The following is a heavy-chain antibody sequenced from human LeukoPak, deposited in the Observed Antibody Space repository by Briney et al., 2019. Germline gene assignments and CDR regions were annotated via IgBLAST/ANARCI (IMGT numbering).Heavy chain of an antibody. CDR1: GFTFSSYA. V-gene: IGHV3-23*01. J-gene: IGHJ4*02. CDR2: ISSSGGSI. D-gene: IGHD1-26*01. Sequence: PGRSLRLSCAASGFTFSSYAMSWVRQVPGQGLEWISAISSSGGSIYYADSVKGRFTISRDNSKNTLYLQMNSLRAEDTAVYYCAKSKWELLGDYWGQGTLVTVSS. CDR3: AKSKWELLGDY.